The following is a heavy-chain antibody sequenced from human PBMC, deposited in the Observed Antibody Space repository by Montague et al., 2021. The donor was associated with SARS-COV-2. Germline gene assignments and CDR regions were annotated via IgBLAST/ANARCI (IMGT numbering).Heavy chain of an antibody. D-gene: IGHD5-18*01. CDR2: IDWDDDK. J-gene: IGHJ4*02. Sequence: PTLVKPTQTLTLTCTFSGFSLSTSGMRVSWIRQPPGKALEWLAVIDWDDDKSYSTPLKTRLTISKATSKNQVVLTMTNMDPVDTATYYCARMPDQVWLDYWGQGILVTVSS. CDR3: ARMPDQVWLDY. V-gene: IGHV2-70*01. CDR1: GFSLSTSGMR.